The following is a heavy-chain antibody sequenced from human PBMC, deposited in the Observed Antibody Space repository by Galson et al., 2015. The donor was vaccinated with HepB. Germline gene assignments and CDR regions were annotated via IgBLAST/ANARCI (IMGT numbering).Heavy chain of an antibody. D-gene: IGHD5-18*01. V-gene: IGHV3-15*01. CDR3: GVYSYGAVGH. CDR2: IKSKRDVGTA. CDR1: GFTFSNVW. J-gene: IGHJ4*02. Sequence: SLRLSCAASGFTFSNVWMSWVRQGPGKGPEWVGRIKSKRDVGTADHAAPVKGRFTISRDDSKDTLYLQMDSLKTEDTAVYYCGVYSYGAVGHWGQGTLVTVSS.